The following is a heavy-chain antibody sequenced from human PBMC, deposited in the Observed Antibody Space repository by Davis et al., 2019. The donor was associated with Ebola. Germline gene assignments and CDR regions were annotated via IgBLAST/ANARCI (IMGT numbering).Heavy chain of an antibody. CDR2: ISGSGCRT. Sequence: GGSLRLSCAASGFTFNSYAMSCVRHAPGQWLEWVSAISGSGCRTYYADSVKGRFTISRDNAKNSLYQQMNSLRAEETAVYYCARGIQYHFWSGRLRFEPWGQGTLVTVSS. J-gene: IGHJ5*02. D-gene: IGHD3-3*01. CDR3: ARGIQYHFWSGRLRFEP. CDR1: GFTFNSYA. V-gene: IGHV3-23*01.